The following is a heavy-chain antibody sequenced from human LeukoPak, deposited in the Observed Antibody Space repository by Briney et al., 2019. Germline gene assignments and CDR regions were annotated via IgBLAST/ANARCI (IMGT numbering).Heavy chain of an antibody. Sequence: PGGSLRLSCVASGFTFRRYWMSWVRQAPGKGLEWVANINQDGSEKYYVDSVKGRFTISRDNSKNSLYLQMSSLRAEDAAVYYCASDPRPDSGNFLGFDYWGQGTLVTVSS. CDR1: GFTFRRYW. D-gene: IGHD4-23*01. V-gene: IGHV3-7*01. J-gene: IGHJ4*02. CDR2: INQDGSEK. CDR3: ASDPRPDSGNFLGFDY.